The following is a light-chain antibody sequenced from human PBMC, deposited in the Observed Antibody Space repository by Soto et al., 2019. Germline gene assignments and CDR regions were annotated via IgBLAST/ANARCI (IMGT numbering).Light chain of an antibody. CDR3: CSYAGSYTWV. Sequence: QSVLTQPRSVSGSPGQSVTISCTGTSSDVGGYDYVSWYQHHPGKAPKLIIYDVSEWPSGVPDRFSGSKSGNTASLTISGLQAEDEADYYCCSYAGSYTWVFGGGTKLTVL. J-gene: IGLJ3*02. V-gene: IGLV2-11*01. CDR1: SSDVGGYDY. CDR2: DVS.